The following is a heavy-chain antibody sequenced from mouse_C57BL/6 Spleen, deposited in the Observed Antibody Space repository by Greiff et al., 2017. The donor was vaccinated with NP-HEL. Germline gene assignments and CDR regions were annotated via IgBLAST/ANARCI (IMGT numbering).Heavy chain of an antibody. CDR1: GFTFSNYW. D-gene: IGHD2-10*01. J-gene: IGHJ4*01. V-gene: IGHV6-3*01. CDR2: IRLKSDNYAT. Sequence: EVMLVESGGGLVQPGGSMKLSCVASGFTFSNYWMNWVRQSPEKGLEWVAQIRLKSDNYATHYAESVKGRFTISRDDSKSSVYLQMNNLRAEDTGIYYCTSYYGKAMDYWGQGTSVTVSS. CDR3: TSYYGKAMDY.